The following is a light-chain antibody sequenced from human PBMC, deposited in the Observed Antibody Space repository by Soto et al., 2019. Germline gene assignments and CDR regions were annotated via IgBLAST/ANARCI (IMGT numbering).Light chain of an antibody. V-gene: IGLV2-14*01. Sequence: QPVLTQPASVSGFPGQSITISCTGTSSDVGGYNYVSWYQQHPGKAPKLMIYDVSNRPSGVSNRFSGSKSGNTASLTISGLQAEDEADYYCSSYTSSSIWVFGGGTKLTVL. CDR3: SSYTSSSIWV. CDR1: SSDVGGYNY. J-gene: IGLJ3*02. CDR2: DVS.